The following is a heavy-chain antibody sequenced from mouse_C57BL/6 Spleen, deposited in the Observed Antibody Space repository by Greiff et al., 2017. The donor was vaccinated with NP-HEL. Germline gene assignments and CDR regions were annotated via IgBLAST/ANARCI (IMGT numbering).Heavy chain of an antibody. Sequence: EVKLMESGPELVKPGASVKISCKASGYTFTDYYMNWVKQSHGKSLEWIGDINPNNGGTSYNQKFKGKATLTVDKSSSTAYMELRSLTSEDSAVYYCARRGDTTVVAHWYFDVWGTGTTVTVSS. CDR2: INPNNGGT. V-gene: IGHV1-26*01. CDR1: GYTFTDYY. J-gene: IGHJ1*03. D-gene: IGHD1-1*01. CDR3: ARRGDTTVVAHWYFDV.